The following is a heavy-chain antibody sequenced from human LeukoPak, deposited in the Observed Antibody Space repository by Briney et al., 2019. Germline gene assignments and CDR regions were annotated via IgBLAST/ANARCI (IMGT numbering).Heavy chain of an antibody. Sequence: SETLSLTCAVYAESFSGYYWNWIRQPPGKGLEWIGQINHSGSTNYNPSLKSRVTISVDTSKNQFSLKLNSVTAADTAIYYCARGSRGDTSGYYPAYWGQGTLVTVSS. V-gene: IGHV4-34*01. CDR1: AESFSGYY. CDR3: ARGSRGDTSGYYPAY. J-gene: IGHJ4*02. CDR2: INHSGST. D-gene: IGHD3-22*01.